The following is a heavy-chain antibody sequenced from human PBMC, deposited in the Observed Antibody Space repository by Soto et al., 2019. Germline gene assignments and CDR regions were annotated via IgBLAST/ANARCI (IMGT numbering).Heavy chain of an antibody. CDR3: ARLGSSGWYQGSYFDY. CDR2: IKSSGST. Sequence: QLQLQESGPGLVRPSETLSLIGTVSGGSITRNDHYWGWIRQSPGKGLEWIGDIKSSGSTNYNLSLKSRVSMSVETSKNQFSLKMNSVTAADTAVYYCARLGSSGWYQGSYFDYWGQGTLVTVSS. V-gene: IGHV4-39*01. D-gene: IGHD6-19*01. J-gene: IGHJ4*02. CDR1: GGSITRNDHY.